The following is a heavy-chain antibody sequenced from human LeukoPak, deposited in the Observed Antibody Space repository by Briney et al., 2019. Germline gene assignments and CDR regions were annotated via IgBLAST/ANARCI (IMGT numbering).Heavy chain of an antibody. Sequence: SETLSLTCTVSGGSISSYYWSWIRQPPGKGLEWIGYIYYSGSTNYNPSLKSRVTISVDTSKNQFSLKLSSVTAADTAVYYCARGGYRGKRYFQHWGQGTLVTVSS. J-gene: IGHJ1*01. V-gene: IGHV4-59*01. CDR3: ARGGYRGKRYFQH. CDR1: GGSISSYY. D-gene: IGHD4-23*01. CDR2: IYYSGST.